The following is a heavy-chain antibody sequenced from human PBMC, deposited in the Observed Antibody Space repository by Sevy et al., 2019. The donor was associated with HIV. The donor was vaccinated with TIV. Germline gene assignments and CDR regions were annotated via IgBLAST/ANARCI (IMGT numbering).Heavy chain of an antibody. D-gene: IGHD3-16*01. CDR3: ARARRPETNYFCMDV. V-gene: IGHV4-38-2*01. Sequence: SETLSLTCDVSGFSIRNNFYWGWIRQPPGKGLEWIGCIYHSGTTYYSPSLNSRVTISVDMSNNQFALRLTSVTAADTAVYYCARARRPETNYFCMDVWGKGTTVTVSS. CDR1: GFSIRNNFY. J-gene: IGHJ6*03. CDR2: IYHSGTT.